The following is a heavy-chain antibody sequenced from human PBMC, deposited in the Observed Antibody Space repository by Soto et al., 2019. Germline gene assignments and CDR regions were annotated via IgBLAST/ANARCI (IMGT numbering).Heavy chain of an antibody. Sequence: PGGSLRLSCAASGFTFSSYEMNWVRQAPGKGLEWVSYISSSGSTIYYADSVKGRFTISRDNAKNSLYLQMSSLRAEDTAVYYCARDPFPRYFDYWGQGTLVTVSS. CDR1: GFTFSSYE. CDR2: ISSSGSTI. J-gene: IGHJ4*02. CDR3: ARDPFPRYFDY. V-gene: IGHV3-48*03.